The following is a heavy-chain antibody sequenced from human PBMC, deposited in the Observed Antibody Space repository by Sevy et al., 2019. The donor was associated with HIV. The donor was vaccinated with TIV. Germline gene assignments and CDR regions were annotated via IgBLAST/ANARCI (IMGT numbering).Heavy chain of an antibody. D-gene: IGHD5-12*01. CDR1: GFTFSSYW. Sequence: GGSLRLTCAASGFTFSSYWMSWVRQAPGKGLEWVANIKQDGSEKYYVDSVKGRFTISRDNAKNSLYLQMNSLRAEDTAVYYCARSEWLRLDYFDYWGQGTLVTVSS. CDR2: IKQDGSEK. V-gene: IGHV3-7*03. CDR3: ARSEWLRLDYFDY. J-gene: IGHJ4*02.